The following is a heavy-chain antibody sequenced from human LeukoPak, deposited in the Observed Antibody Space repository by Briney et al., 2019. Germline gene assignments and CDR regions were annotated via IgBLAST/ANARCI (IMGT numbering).Heavy chain of an antibody. CDR2: IWYDGSNK. D-gene: IGHD5-18*01. V-gene: IGHV3-33*01. Sequence: GRSLRLSCAASGVTFSSYGMHWVRQAPGKGLEWVAVIWYDGSNKYYADSVKGRFTISRDNSKNTLYLQVNSLRAEDTVVYYCARDHNWGYSYGSSFDYWGQGTLVTVSS. CDR1: GVTFSSYG. J-gene: IGHJ4*02. CDR3: ARDHNWGYSYGSSFDY.